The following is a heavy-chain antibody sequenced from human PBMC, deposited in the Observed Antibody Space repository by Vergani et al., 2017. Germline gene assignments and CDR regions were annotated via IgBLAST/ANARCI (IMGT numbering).Heavy chain of an antibody. D-gene: IGHD1-26*01. V-gene: IGHV4-59*01. CDR3: ARGRVGVHDY. J-gene: IGHJ4*02. Sequence: QVQLQESGPGLVKPSETLSLTCTVSGGSISSYYWSWIRQPPGKGLEWIGYIYYSGSTNYNPSLKSRVTISVDTSKNQFSLKLSSVTAADTAVYYCARGRVGVHDYWGQGTLVTVSS. CDR1: GGSISSYY. CDR2: IYYSGST.